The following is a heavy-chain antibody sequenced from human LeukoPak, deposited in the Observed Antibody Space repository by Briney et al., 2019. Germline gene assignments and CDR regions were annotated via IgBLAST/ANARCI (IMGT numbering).Heavy chain of an antibody. CDR3: AREVAEWELPYY. V-gene: IGHV3-11*01. Sequence: SGGSLRLSCAASGFTFSDYYMSWIRQAPGKGLEWVSYISSSGSTIYYADSVKGRFTISRDNAKNSLYLQMNSLRAEDTAVYYCAREVAEWELPYYWGQGTLVTVSS. CDR1: GFTFSDYY. D-gene: IGHD1-26*01. CDR2: ISSSGSTI. J-gene: IGHJ4*02.